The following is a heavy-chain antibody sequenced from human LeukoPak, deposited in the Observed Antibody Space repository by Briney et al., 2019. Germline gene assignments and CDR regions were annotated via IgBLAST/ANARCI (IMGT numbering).Heavy chain of an antibody. CDR1: GFSFSDYE. CDR3: AELGITMIGGV. CDR2: ISSSGSTI. Sequence: PGGSLRLSCAASGFSFSDYEMNWVRQAPGKGLEWVSYISSSGSTIYYADSVKGRFTISRDNAKNSLYLQMNSLRAEDTAVYYCAELGITMIGGVWGKGTTVTISS. V-gene: IGHV3-48*03. D-gene: IGHD3-10*02. J-gene: IGHJ6*04.